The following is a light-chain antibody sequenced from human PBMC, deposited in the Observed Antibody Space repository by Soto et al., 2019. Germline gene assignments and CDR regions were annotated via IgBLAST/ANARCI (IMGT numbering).Light chain of an antibody. Sequence: EIVLTQSPGTLSLSPGERATLSCRASQSVDSGYLAWYQQKPGQAPRLLIYGASSRATGIPDRFSGSGSGKDFTLTNSRLEPEDFAVYYCHEYSSSSWTFGQGTKVDIK. CDR2: GAS. CDR3: HEYSSSSWT. J-gene: IGKJ1*01. V-gene: IGKV3-20*01. CDR1: QSVDSGY.